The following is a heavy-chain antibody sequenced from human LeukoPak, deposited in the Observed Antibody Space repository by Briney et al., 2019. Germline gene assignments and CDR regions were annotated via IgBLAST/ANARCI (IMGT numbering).Heavy chain of an antibody. CDR1: GGSISSYY. D-gene: IGHD1-1*01. J-gene: IGHJ3*02. CDR3: ARELRLWSAFDI. CDR2: IYYSGST. V-gene: IGHV4-59*06. Sequence: SETLSLTCTVSGGSISSYYWSWIRQHPGKGLEWIGYIYYSGSTYYNPSLKSRVTISVDTSKNQFSLKLSSVTAADTAVYYCARELRLWSAFDIWGQGTMVTVSS.